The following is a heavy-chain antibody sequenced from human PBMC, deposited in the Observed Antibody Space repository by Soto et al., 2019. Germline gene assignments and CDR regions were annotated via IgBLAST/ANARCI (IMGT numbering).Heavy chain of an antibody. Sequence: SETLSLTCGVYGGSFSGHYWSWIRQPPGKGLEWIGEINHSGSTKYNPSLKSRVTMSVDTSKKQLSLNLSSVTAADTAVYYCARAVWHDYWGQGSLVTVSS. CDR2: INHSGST. D-gene: IGHD6-13*01. J-gene: IGHJ4*02. CDR1: GGSFSGHY. V-gene: IGHV4-34*01. CDR3: ARAVWHDY.